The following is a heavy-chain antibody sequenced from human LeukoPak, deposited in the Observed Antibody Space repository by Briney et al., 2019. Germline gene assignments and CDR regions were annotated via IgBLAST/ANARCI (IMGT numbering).Heavy chain of an antibody. CDR3: ARGPYSYHSSGAFDI. J-gene: IGHJ3*02. V-gene: IGHV4-61*02. Sequence: PSQTLSLTCTVSGDSISSGDYYWSWIRQPAGKGLEWIGRISSSGSTNYNPSLKSRVTISVDTSKNQFSLKLSSVTAADTAVYFCARGPYSYHSSGAFDIWGQGTMVTVSS. D-gene: IGHD3-22*01. CDR2: ISSSGST. CDR1: GDSISSGDYY.